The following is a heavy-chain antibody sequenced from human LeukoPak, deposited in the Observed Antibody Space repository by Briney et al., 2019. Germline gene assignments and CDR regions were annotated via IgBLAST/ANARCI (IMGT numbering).Heavy chain of an antibody. CDR3: ARGDDSSNFDY. CDR2: IYHSGST. V-gene: IGHV4-30-2*01. J-gene: IGHJ4*02. Sequence: SETLSLTCAVSGGSISSGGYSWSWIRQPPGKGLEWIGYIYHSGSTYYNPSLKSRVTISVDRSKNQFSLKLSSVTAADTAVYYCARGDDSSNFDYWGQGTLVTVSS. D-gene: IGHD3-22*01. CDR1: GGSISSGGYS.